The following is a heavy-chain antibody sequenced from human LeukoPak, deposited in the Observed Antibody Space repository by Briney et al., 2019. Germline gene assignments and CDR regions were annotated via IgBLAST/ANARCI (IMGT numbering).Heavy chain of an antibody. CDR3: ARDRSGTYLGDAFDV. Sequence: GGSLRLSCAASGFTFSSYYMSWVRQAPGRGLEWVASIKKDGTEKYYVDSVKGRFTISRDSAENSLYLQMDSLRAEDTAVYYCARDRSGTYLGDAFDVWGQGTMVTVS. CDR1: GFTFSSYY. CDR2: IKKDGTEK. V-gene: IGHV3-7*01. D-gene: IGHD1-26*01. J-gene: IGHJ3*01.